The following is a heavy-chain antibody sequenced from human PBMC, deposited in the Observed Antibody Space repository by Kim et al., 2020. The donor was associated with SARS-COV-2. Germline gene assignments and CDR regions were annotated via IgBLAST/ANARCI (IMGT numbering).Heavy chain of an antibody. CDR2: ISSSSSYI. V-gene: IGHV3-21*01. CDR3: AREGLQGGIRGMDV. J-gene: IGHJ6*02. Sequence: GGSLRLSCAASGFTFSSYSMNWVRQAPGKGLEWVSSISSSSSYIYYADSVKGRFTISRDNAKNSLYLQMNSLRAEDTAVYYCAREGLQGGIRGMDVWGQGTTVTVSS. D-gene: IGHD3-16*01. CDR1: GFTFSSYS.